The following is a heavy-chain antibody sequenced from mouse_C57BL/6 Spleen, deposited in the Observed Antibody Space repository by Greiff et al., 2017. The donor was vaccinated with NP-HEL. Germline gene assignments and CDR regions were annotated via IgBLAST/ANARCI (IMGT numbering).Heavy chain of an antibody. Sequence: VQLQQPGAELVMPGASVKLSCKASGYTFTSYWMHWVKQRPGPGLEWIGEIDPSDSYTNYNQKFKGKSTVTVDKSSSTASMQRSSLTSEDSAVYYCARDYEGFAYWGQGTLVTVSA. V-gene: IGHV1-69*01. CDR3: ARDYEGFAY. CDR1: GYTFTSYW. D-gene: IGHD2-4*01. J-gene: IGHJ3*01. CDR2: IDPSDSYT.